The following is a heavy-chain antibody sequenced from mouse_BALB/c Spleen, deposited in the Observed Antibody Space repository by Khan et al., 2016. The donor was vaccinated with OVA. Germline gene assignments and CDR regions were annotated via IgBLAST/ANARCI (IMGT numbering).Heavy chain of an antibody. D-gene: IGHD1-1*01. CDR3: ATSYFYGYYFDY. V-gene: IGHV5-17*02. Sequence: EVKLVESGGGLVQPGGSRKLSCAASGFTFSSYGMHWVRQAPEKGLEWVAYISGDSNTIYYADTVKGRFTISRDNPKNTLFLQMTSLMSEDTARYYCATSYFYGYYFDYWSPSTTLTVSS. CDR1: GFTFSSYG. CDR2: ISGDSNTI. J-gene: IGHJ2*01.